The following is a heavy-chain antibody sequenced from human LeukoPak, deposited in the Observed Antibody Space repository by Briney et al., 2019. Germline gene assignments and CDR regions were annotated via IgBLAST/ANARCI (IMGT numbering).Heavy chain of an antibody. CDR3: ARAPSEIGGYYPEYFRH. J-gene: IGHJ1*01. V-gene: IGHV3-74*01. Sequence: GGCLRLSCAASGFTFSTYWMHWVRQAPGKGLVWVSHIKIDGSTNYAASVKGRFTISRDNAKNTVSLQMNSLRPEATGVYYCARAPSEIGGYYPEYFRHWGQGTMVTVSS. CDR1: GFTFSTYW. D-gene: IGHD3-22*01. CDR2: IKIDGST.